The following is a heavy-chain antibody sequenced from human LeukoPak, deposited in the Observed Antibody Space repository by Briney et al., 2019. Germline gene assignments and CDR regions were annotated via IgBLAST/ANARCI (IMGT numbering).Heavy chain of an antibody. Sequence: SETLSLTCTVSGGSISNSGYYWSWIRQHPGKGLEWIGYIYYSGSTSYNPSLKSRVTISVDTSKNQSSLKLSSVTAADTAVYYCAREADYYDSSGYIGFDPWGQGTLVTVSS. CDR1: GGSISNSGYY. V-gene: IGHV4-31*03. J-gene: IGHJ5*02. CDR3: AREADYYDSSGYIGFDP. D-gene: IGHD3-22*01. CDR2: IYYSGST.